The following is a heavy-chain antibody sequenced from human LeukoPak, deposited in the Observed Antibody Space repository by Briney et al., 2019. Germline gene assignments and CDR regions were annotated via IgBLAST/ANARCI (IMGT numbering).Heavy chain of an antibody. V-gene: IGHV4-61*02. J-gene: IGHJ4*02. CDR2: IYTSGST. D-gene: IGHD6-19*01. Sequence: SQTLSLTCTVSGGSISSGSYYWSWIRQPAGKGLEWIGRIYTSGSTNYNPSLKSRVTISVDTSKNQFSLKLSSVTAADTAVYYWGRSGVAGTGFFDYWGQGTLVTVSS. CDR3: GRSGVAGTGFFDY. CDR1: GGSISSGSYY.